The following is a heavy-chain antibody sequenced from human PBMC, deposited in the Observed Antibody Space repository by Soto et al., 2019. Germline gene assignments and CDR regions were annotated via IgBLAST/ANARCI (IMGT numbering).Heavy chain of an antibody. V-gene: IGHV3-23*01. CDR1: GFTFSTYT. CDR2: IYGSGGST. D-gene: IGHD6-13*01. J-gene: IGHJ4*02. CDR3: ARRGPGTYFDY. Sequence: GGSLRLSCAASGFTFSTYTMNWVRLAPGKGLEWVSGIYGSGGSTFYADSVKGRFTISRDNSKNTLYLQMNSLRAEDTAVYYCARRGPGTYFDYWGQGTLVTVSS.